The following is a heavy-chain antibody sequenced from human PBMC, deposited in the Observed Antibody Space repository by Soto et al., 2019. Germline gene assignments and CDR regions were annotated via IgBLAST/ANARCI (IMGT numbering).Heavy chain of an antibody. CDR3: ARLRWETENNWFDP. J-gene: IGHJ5*02. V-gene: IGHV4-30-4*01. CDR1: GDSINSVHHY. CDR2: IYHSGST. D-gene: IGHD1-26*01. Sequence: SETLSLTCTVSGDSINSVHHYWSWIRQPPGKGLEWMGYIYHSGSTHYNPSLNSRLTISIDTSTNRFSLNLTSVTAADTAVYFCARLRWETENNWFDPWGQGALVTAPS.